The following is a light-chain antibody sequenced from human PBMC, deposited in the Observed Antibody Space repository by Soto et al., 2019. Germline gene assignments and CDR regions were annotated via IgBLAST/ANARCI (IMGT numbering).Light chain of an antibody. Sequence: DIQMPHSPSSLSAPVAARVNINCRASQGISTYLGWYQQKAGLAPKLLIYAASSLQSGVPSRFSGSGSGTDFTLTISSLQPEDFATYYCLQTNSNPPTCGQGNKGDIK. CDR3: LQTNSNPPT. J-gene: IGKJ1*01. CDR1: QGISTY. V-gene: IGKV1-39*01. CDR2: AAS.